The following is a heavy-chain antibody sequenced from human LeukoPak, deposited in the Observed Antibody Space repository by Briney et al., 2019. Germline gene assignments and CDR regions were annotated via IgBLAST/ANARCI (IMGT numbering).Heavy chain of an antibody. Sequence: GGSLRLSCAASGFTFSSYEMNWVSQAPGKGLEWVSFISSGGSSMYYVDSVKGRFTISRDNAKNSLYLQMNSLRAEDTAVYYCARWYCSGPYCHYYYFGMDVWGQGTTVTVSS. J-gene: IGHJ6*02. D-gene: IGHD2-15*01. CDR3: ARWYCSGPYCHYYYFGMDV. CDR1: GFTFSSYE. V-gene: IGHV3-48*03. CDR2: ISSGGSSM.